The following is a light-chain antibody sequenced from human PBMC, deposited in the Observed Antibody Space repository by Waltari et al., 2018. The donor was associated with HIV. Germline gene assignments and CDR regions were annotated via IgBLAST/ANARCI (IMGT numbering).Light chain of an antibody. J-gene: IGKJ5*01. Sequence: EIVLTQSPGTLSLSPGERATLSCRASQSVSSTSLAWYQQRPGQAPRLLIYGASDRATGIPDRFSGSGSETDFTLTISRLEPEDFAVYYCQQYGSSITFGQGTRLEIK. V-gene: IGKV3-20*01. CDR3: QQYGSSIT. CDR2: GAS. CDR1: QSVSSTS.